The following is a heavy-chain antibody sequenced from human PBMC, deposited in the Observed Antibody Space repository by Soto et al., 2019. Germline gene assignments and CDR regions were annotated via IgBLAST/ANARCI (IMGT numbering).Heavy chain of an antibody. V-gene: IGHV3-30-3*01. CDR2: ISYDGSDK. Sequence: QVQLVESGGGVVQPGRSLRLSCAASGFTFSSYSMHWVRQAPGKGLEWVAVISYDGSDKYYADSVKGRFTISRDNSKNTLYLQMNSLRAEDTAVYYCAREAGVYGSGSYGMDVWGQGTT. CDR1: GFTFSSYS. CDR3: AREAGVYGSGSYGMDV. D-gene: IGHD3-10*01. J-gene: IGHJ6*02.